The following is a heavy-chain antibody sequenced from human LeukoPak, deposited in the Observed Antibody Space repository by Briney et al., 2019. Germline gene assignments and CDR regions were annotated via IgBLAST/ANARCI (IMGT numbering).Heavy chain of an antibody. CDR3: ARGISTDAFDI. V-gene: IGHV3-74*01. J-gene: IGHJ3*02. CDR2: RNSDGSGT. CDR1: GFTFSTYW. Sequence: GGSLRLSCSASGFTFSTYWMHWVRQAPGKGLVWVSRRNSDGSGTIYADSVKGRFTISRDNAKNTLYLQMNSLRAEETAVYYCARGISTDAFDIWGQGTMVTVSS.